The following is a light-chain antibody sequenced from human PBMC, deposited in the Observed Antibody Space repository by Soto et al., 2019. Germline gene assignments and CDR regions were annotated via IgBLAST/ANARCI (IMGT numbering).Light chain of an antibody. J-gene: IGKJ1*01. CDR2: HAS. V-gene: IGKV1-5*01. Sequence: DIQMTQSPSTLSASVGDRVTITCRASQSISSWLAWYQQKPGTAPKLLIYHASTLESGVPSRFSGSGSGTEFTLTISSLQPDDFATYYCQQYNSYSEAFGQGTKVDIK. CDR3: QQYNSYSEA. CDR1: QSISSW.